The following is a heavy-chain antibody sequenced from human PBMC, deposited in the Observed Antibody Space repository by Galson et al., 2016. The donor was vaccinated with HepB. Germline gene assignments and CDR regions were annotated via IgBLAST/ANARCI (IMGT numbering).Heavy chain of an antibody. D-gene: IGHD6-19*01. CDR1: GDSVSSNCAA. V-gene: IGHV6-1*01. CDR3: ARESSLYTGYTSGGRNDF. J-gene: IGHJ4*02. CDR2: TYCRSKCYN. Sequence: CAISGDSVSSNCAAWNWIRQSPSRGLEWLGRTYCRSKCYNDYAVSVKTRITINPDTAKNQFSLQLKSVTPEDTAVYYCARESSLYTGYTSGGRNDFWGQGTLVTVSS.